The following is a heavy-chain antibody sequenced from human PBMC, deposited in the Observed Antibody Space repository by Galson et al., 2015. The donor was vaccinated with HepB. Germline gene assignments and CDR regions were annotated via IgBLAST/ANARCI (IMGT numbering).Heavy chain of an antibody. CDR1: GYTFTSYA. CDR2: INTNTGNP. V-gene: IGHV7-4-1*02. CDR3: ARNGDSGSYYDFDY. D-gene: IGHD1-26*01. Sequence: SVKVSCKTSGYTFTSYARNWVRQAPGQGLEWMGWINTNTGNPTYAQGYTGRFVFSLDTSVSTAYLQISSLKAEDTAVYYCARNGDSGSYYDFDYWGQGTLVTVSS. J-gene: IGHJ4*02.